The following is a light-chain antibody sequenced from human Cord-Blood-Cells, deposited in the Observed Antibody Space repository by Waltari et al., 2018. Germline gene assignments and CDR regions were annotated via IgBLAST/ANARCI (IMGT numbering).Light chain of an antibody. J-gene: IGKJ1*01. CDR2: GAS. V-gene: IGKV3-20*01. CDR3: QQYGSSPRT. Sequence: EIVLTQSPGPLSLSPGERATLSCRPSQSVSSRYLAWYQQKPGQAPRLLIYGASSRATGIPDRFSGSVSGTDFTLTISRLEPEDFAVYYCQQYGSSPRTFGQGTKVEIK. CDR1: QSVSSRY.